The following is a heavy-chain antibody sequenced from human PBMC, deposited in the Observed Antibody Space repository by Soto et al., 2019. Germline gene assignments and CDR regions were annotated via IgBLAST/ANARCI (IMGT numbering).Heavy chain of an antibody. J-gene: IGHJ4*02. Sequence: GGSLRLSCAASGFTFSAYAMSWVRQAPGKGLQWVSGVGGSDTDKHYADSVRGRFTVSRDNSKNTLYLQMNSLRAEDTAVYYCARDGVGATVFFGFFDYWGQGALVTVSS. D-gene: IGHD1-26*01. CDR1: GFTFSAYA. V-gene: IGHV3-23*01. CDR2: VGGSDTDK. CDR3: ARDGVGATVFFGFFDY.